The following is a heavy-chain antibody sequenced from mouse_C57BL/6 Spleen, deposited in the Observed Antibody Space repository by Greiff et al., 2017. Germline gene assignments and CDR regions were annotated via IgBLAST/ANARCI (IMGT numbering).Heavy chain of an antibody. D-gene: IGHD3-2*02. CDR3: ARMGVWTAQANAMDY. CDR2: IYPGSGST. V-gene: IGHV1-55*01. CDR1: GYTFTSYW. J-gene: IGHJ4*01. Sequence: VQLQQPGAELVKPGASVKMSCKASGYTFTSYWITWVKQRPGQGLEWIGDIYPGSGSTNYNEKFKSKATLTVDTSSSTAYMQLSSLTSEDSAVYYCARMGVWTAQANAMDYWGQGTSVTVSS.